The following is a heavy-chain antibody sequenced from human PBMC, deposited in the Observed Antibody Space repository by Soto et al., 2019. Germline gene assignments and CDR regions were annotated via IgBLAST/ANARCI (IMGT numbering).Heavy chain of an antibody. CDR3: ARGSSSRGSYSPRSNNWFDP. J-gene: IGHJ5*02. D-gene: IGHD1-26*01. CDR2: IYHSGST. CDR1: GGSISSSNW. Sequence: QVQLQESGPGLVKPSGTLSLTCAVSGGSISSSNWWSWFRQPPGKGLEWIGEIYHSGSTNYNPSLKSRVTISVDKSKNQFSLKLSSVTAADTAVYYCARGSSSRGSYSPRSNNWFDPWGQGTLVTVSS. V-gene: IGHV4-4*02.